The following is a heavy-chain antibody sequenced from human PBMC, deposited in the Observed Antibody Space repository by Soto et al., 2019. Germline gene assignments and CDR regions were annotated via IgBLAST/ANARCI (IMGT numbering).Heavy chain of an antibody. CDR3: ASWLKGPDIGNYYYGMDV. V-gene: IGHV1-69*12. J-gene: IGHJ6*02. CDR2: IMPIFRAP. CDR1: GGAFSDYA. Sequence: QVQLVQSGAEVKKPGSSVKVSCKASGGAFSDYAFSWVRQAPGQGLEWLGGIMPIFRAPDYAQKFQGRVTITADEFTRPAYMAMNSLRSEDTAVYSCASWLKGPDIGNYYYGMDVWGQGTTVTVS. D-gene: IGHD2-15*01.